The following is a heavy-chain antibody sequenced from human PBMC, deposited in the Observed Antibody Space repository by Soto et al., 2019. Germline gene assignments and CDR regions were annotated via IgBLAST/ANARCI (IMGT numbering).Heavy chain of an antibody. D-gene: IGHD1-7*01. CDR1: GDSVSSNSAA. J-gene: IGHJ6*02. CDR3: ARIITGTNYYYYGMDV. CDR2: TYYRSKWYN. Sequence: LSLTCAISGDSVSSNSAAWNWIRQSPSRGLEWLGRTYYRSKWYNDYAVSVKSRITINPDTSKNQFSLQLNSVTPEDTAVYYCARIITGTNYYYYGMDVWGQGTTVTVSS. V-gene: IGHV6-1*01.